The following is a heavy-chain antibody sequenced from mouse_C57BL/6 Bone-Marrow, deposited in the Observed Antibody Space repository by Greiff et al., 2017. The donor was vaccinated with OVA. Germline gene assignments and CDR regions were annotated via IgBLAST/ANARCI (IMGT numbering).Heavy chain of an antibody. CDR1: GYTFTDYN. CDR3: ARTLTTSGGNAMDY. D-gene: IGHD1-1*01. Sequence: EVQLQESGPELVKPGASVKMSCKASGYTFTDYNMHWVKQSHGKSLEWIGYINPNNGGTSYNQKFKGKATLTVNKSSSTAYMELRSLTSEESAVYYCARTLTTSGGNAMDYWGQGTSVTVSS. CDR2: INPNNGGT. J-gene: IGHJ4*01. V-gene: IGHV1-22*01.